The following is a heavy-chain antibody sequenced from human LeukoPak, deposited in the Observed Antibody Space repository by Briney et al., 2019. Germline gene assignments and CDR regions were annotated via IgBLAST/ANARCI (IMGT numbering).Heavy chain of an antibody. J-gene: IGHJ1*01. Sequence: SETLSLTCTVSGGSISSYYWSWIRQPPGKGLEWIGYIYYSGSTNYNPSLKSRVTISVDTSKNQFSLKLSSVTAADTAVYYCARAAYGDSHFQHWGQGTLVTASS. D-gene: IGHD4-17*01. CDR1: GGSISSYY. CDR2: IYYSGST. CDR3: ARAAYGDSHFQH. V-gene: IGHV4-59*01.